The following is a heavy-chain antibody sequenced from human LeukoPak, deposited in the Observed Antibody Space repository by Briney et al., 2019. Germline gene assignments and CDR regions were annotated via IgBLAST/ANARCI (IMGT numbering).Heavy chain of an antibody. CDR3: ARDATYYYGSGSYY. D-gene: IGHD3-10*01. CDR2: IYYSGST. V-gene: IGHV4-39*07. CDR1: GGSISSSSYY. Sequence: PSETLSLTCTVSGGSISSSSYYWGWIRQPPGKGLEWIGSIYYSGSTYYNPSLKSRVTISVDTSKNQFSLKLSSVTAADTAVYYCARDATYYYGSGSYYWGQGTLVTVSS. J-gene: IGHJ4*02.